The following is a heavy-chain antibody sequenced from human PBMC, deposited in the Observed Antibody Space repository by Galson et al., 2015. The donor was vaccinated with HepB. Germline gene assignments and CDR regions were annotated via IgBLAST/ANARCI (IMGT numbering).Heavy chain of an antibody. V-gene: IGHV4-34*01. J-gene: IGHJ1*01. Sequence: SETLSLTCAVYGGSFSGYYWSWIRQPPGKGLEWIGEINHSGSTNYNPSLKSRVTISVDTSKNQFSLKLSSVAAADTAVYYCARKKYCSSTSCYRGYFQHWGQGTLVTVSS. D-gene: IGHD2-2*01. CDR2: INHSGST. CDR1: GGSFSGYY. CDR3: ARKKYCSSTSCYRGYFQH.